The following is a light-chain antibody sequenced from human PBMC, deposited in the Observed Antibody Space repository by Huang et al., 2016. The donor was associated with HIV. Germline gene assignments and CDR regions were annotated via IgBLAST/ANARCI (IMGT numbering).Light chain of an antibody. Sequence: EIVMTQSPATLSVSPGARATLSCRASQSVSGNLAWYQQKPGQAPRLLSYGASTRATGIPARFSGSGSGTEFTLTISSLQSEDFAVYYCQQYNNWLGTFGQGTKLEIK. CDR1: QSVSGN. CDR2: GAS. V-gene: IGKV3-15*01. CDR3: QQYNNWLGT. J-gene: IGKJ2*01.